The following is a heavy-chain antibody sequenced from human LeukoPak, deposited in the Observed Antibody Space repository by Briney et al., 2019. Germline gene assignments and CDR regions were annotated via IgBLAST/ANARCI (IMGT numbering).Heavy chain of an antibody. J-gene: IGHJ5*01. CDR3: AREGPYCGGDCYYNWLGS. CDR1: GGSISGYY. D-gene: IGHD2-21*02. Sequence: SETLSLTCTVSGGSISGYYWTWIRQPAGRRLEWIGRIYSSGSTNYNPSLKSRVTMSVDTSKNQFSLKLNSVTAAGAAVYYCAREGPYCGGDCYYNWLGSWGQGTLVTVSS. V-gene: IGHV4-4*07. CDR2: IYSSGST.